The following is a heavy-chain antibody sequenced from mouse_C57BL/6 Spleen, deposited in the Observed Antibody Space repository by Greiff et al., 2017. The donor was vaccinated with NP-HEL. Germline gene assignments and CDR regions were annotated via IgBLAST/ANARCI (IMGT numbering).Heavy chain of an antibody. J-gene: IGHJ2*01. Sequence: QVQLQQPGAELVMPGASVKLSCKASGYTFTSYWMHWVKQRPGQGLEWIGEIDPSDSYTIYNQKFKGKSTLTVDKSSSTAYMQLSSLTSEDSAVYYCARGGYYGSSYVDYWGQGTTLTVSS. V-gene: IGHV1-69*01. CDR2: IDPSDSYT. CDR3: ARGGYYGSSYVDY. D-gene: IGHD1-1*01. CDR1: GYTFTSYW.